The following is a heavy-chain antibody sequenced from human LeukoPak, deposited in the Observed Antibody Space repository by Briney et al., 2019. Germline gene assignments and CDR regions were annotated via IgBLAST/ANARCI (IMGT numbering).Heavy chain of an antibody. CDR1: GFTFSSYW. Sequence: GGSLRLSCAASGFTFSSYWMHWVRQVPGKGLMWVSRIKTDGSSTSYADSVKGRFTISRDNSKNTLYLQMNSLRAEDTAVYYCARDWEPYGDHRQSYFDYWGQGTLVTVSS. CDR3: ARDWEPYGDHRQSYFDY. V-gene: IGHV3-74*01. J-gene: IGHJ4*02. D-gene: IGHD4-17*01. CDR2: IKTDGSST.